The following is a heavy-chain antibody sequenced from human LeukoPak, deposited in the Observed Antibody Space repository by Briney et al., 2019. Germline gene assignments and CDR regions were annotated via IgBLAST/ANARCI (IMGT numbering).Heavy chain of an antibody. Sequence: SETLSLTCTVSGGSISSGGYYWSWIRQHPGKGLEWIGYIYYRGSTYYNPSLKSRVNISVDTSKNQFSLKLSSVTAADTAVYYCARESSYYGSGSYPRRQYYFDYWGQGTLVTVPS. CDR3: ARESSYYGSGSYPRRQYYFDY. J-gene: IGHJ4*02. V-gene: IGHV4-31*03. CDR2: IYYRGST. D-gene: IGHD3-10*01. CDR1: GGSISSGGYY.